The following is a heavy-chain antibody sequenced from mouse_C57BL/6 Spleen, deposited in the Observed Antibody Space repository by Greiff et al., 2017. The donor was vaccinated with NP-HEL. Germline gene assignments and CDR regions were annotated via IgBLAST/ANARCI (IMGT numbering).Heavy chain of an antibody. CDR1: GFTFSSYT. V-gene: IGHV5-9*01. D-gene: IGHD2-5*01. CDR3: ARLSNSYAMDY. Sequence: DVKLVESGGGLVKPGGSLKLSCAASGFTFSSYTMSWVRQTPEKRLEWVATISGGGGNNYYPDSVKGRFTISRDNAKNTLYLQMSSLRSEDTALYYCARLSNSYAMDYWGQGTSVTVSS. J-gene: IGHJ4*01. CDR2: ISGGGGNN.